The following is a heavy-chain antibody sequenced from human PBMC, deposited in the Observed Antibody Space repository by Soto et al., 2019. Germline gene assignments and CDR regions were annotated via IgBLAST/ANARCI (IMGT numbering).Heavy chain of an antibody. J-gene: IGHJ4*03. CDR1: GFYFGSYW. V-gene: IGHV3-7*01. Sequence: PGGSLGLSIVASGFYFGSYWMRWVRQAPGKGLEWLATIKRDGSEKKYVDSVKGRFTTSRDNAKNSLYLQMDSLRVEDTAVYYCATRFGYGSGSYVNYYLACWGPGTRVIVSP. CDR2: IKRDGSEK. CDR3: ATRFGYGSGSYVNYYLAC. D-gene: IGHD3-10*01.